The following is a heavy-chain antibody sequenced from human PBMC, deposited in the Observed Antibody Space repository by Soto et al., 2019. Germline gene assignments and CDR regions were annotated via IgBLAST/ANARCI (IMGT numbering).Heavy chain of an antibody. CDR2: ISDDGSNQ. V-gene: IGHV3-30*18. CDR1: GFTFSLYG. Sequence: QVQLVESGGGVVQPGRSLRLSCAASGFTFSLYGIHWVRQAPGKGLEWVALISDDGSNQYLADSVKGRFTISRDNSNNTLYLQMNSLRPEDTAVYFCAKDWGYGDYVFDFWGQGTLVTVSS. J-gene: IGHJ4*02. CDR3: AKDWGYGDYVFDF. D-gene: IGHD4-17*01.